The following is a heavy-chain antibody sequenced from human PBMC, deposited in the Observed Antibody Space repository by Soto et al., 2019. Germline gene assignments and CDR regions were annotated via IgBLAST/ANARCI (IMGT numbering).Heavy chain of an antibody. CDR1: GFTFSNYG. Sequence: QVQLVESGGGVGQPGRSLRLSCAASGFTFSNYGMHWVREAPGKGLEWVAVTWYEGSNKYYVDSVKGRFTISRDNYKNTLYLQMNSLRAEDTAVYYCARDLADYGDYVQYYFDYCGQGTLVTVSS. J-gene: IGHJ4*02. CDR3: ARDLADYGDYVQYYFDY. CDR2: TWYEGSNK. V-gene: IGHV3-33*01. D-gene: IGHD4-17*01.